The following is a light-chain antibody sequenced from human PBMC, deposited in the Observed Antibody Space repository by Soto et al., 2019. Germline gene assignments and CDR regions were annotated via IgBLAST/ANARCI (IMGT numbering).Light chain of an antibody. Sequence: QSALTQPASVSGSPGQSITISCTGTSSDVGSYDLVSWYQQPPGKAPKLMIYEDTKRPSGISTRLSGSKSGNAASLALSGPPAEGGAEYYFCSYGGCGTFVFGTGTKLTVL. CDR2: EDT. CDR1: SSDVGSYDL. J-gene: IGLJ1*01. CDR3: CSYGGCGTFV. V-gene: IGLV2-23*01.